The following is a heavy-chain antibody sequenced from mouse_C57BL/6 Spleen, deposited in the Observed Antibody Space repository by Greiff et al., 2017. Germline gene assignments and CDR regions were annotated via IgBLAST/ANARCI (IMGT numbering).Heavy chain of an antibody. Sequence: EVQVVESGGGLVKPGGSLKLSCAASGFTFSSYAMSWVRQTPEKRLEWVATISDGGSYTYYPDNVKGRFTISRDNAKNNLYLQLSLLKSEDTAMYYCARGDYYGSSLLYYEGRGTGTTVTVSS. CDR1: GFTFSSYA. CDR2: ISDGGSYT. CDR3: ARGDYYGSSLLYYEG. J-gene: IGHJ1*03. D-gene: IGHD1-1*01. V-gene: IGHV5-4*01.